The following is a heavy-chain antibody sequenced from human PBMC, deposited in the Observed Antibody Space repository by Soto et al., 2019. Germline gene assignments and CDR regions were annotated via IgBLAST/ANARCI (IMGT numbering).Heavy chain of an antibody. CDR3: ARDLGGGSSDY. CDR1: GFTFSSYS. J-gene: IGHJ4*02. CDR2: ISSSSSYI. D-gene: IGHD3-16*01. Sequence: GGSLRLSCAASGFTFSSYSMNWVRQAPGKGLEWVSSISSSSSYIYYAGSVKGRFTISRDNAKNSLYLQMNSLRAEDTAVYYCARDLGGGSSDYWGQGTLVTVSS. V-gene: IGHV3-21*01.